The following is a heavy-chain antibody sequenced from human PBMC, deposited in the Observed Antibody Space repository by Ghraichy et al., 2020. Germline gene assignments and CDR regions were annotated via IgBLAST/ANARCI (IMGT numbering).Heavy chain of an antibody. CDR3: AKEGGTYFDSYDYGLNN. J-gene: IGHJ6*02. V-gene: IGHV3-30*18. D-gene: IGHD1-26*01. Sequence: GGSLRLSCAASEFTFSTFGMHWVRQAPGKGLEWVAVISYDGSEKYYADSVKGRFAISRDNSKYTLYLQMNSLRAEDTAVYYCAKEGGTYFDSYDYGLNNWGQGTTVTVSS. CDR1: EFTFSTFG. CDR2: ISYDGSEK.